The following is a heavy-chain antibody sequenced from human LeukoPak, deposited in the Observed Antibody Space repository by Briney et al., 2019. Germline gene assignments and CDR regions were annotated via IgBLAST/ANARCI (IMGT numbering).Heavy chain of an antibody. D-gene: IGHD3-3*01. V-gene: IGHV4-39*07. CDR3: AREGYDYDFWSGYYRRFDY. Sequence: SSETLSLTCTVSGGSISSGSYYWSWIRQPPGKGLEWIGEINHSGSTNYNPSLKSRVTISVDTSKNQFSLKLSSVTAADTAVYYCAREGYDYDFWSGYYRRFDYWGQGTLVTVSS. CDR2: INHSGST. CDR1: GGSISSGSYY. J-gene: IGHJ4*02.